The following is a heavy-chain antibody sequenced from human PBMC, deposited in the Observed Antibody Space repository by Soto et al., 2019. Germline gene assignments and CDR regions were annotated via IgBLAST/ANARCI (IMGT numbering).Heavy chain of an antibody. V-gene: IGHV3-30*18. J-gene: IGHJ5*02. CDR3: AKAPANLGNWFDP. CDR2: ILKDGSQQ. Sequence: QVQLVESGGGVVQPGMSLRLSCAASGFTFSTYGMHWVRQAPGKGLEWVAAILKDGSQQFYADSVKGRLTISRDNLKNTLSLEMNSLRAEDTAVYYCAKAPANLGNWFDPWGQGTLVTVSS. CDR1: GFTFSTYG.